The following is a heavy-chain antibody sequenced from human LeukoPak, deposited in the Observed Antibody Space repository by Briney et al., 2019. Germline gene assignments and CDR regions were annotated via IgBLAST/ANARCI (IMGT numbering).Heavy chain of an antibody. V-gene: IGHV5-51*01. CDR3: VRHLSDITSCPNY. CDR2: IYPGDSDT. D-gene: IGHD2-2*01. CDR1: GYSFTNYW. Sequence: GESLKISCKGSGYSFTNYWIGWVRQMPGKGLEWMGIIYPGDSDTRYIPSFQGQVTISADKSINTAYLQWSSLKASDTAIYYCVRHLSDITSCPNYWGPGTLVTVAS. J-gene: IGHJ4*02.